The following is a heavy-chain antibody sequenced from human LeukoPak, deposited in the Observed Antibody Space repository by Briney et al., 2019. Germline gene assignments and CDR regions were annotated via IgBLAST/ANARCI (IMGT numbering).Heavy chain of an antibody. Sequence: PSQTLSLTCTVSGASISSGGTFWTWIRQHPGKGLEWIAYISDSGSTYYHPSLKSRGTISEDTSKNQFSLKVTSVTAADTAVYYCARGSMVRDYWGQGTLVTVSS. V-gene: IGHV4-31*03. J-gene: IGHJ4*02. CDR3: ARGSMVRDY. CDR1: GASISSGGTF. CDR2: ISDSGST. D-gene: IGHD2/OR15-2a*01.